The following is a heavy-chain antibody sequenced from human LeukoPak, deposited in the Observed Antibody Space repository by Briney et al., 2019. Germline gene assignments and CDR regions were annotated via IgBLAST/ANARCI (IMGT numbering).Heavy chain of an antibody. CDR1: GFTFSSYA. V-gene: IGHV3-30*04. Sequence: PGGSLRLSCAASGFTFSSYAMHWVRQAPGKGLEWVAVISYVGSNKYYADSVKGRFTISRDNSKNTLYLQMNSLRAGDTAVYYCARDGVASFDYWGQGTLVTVSS. J-gene: IGHJ4*02. D-gene: IGHD3-3*01. CDR3: ARDGVASFDY. CDR2: ISYVGSNK.